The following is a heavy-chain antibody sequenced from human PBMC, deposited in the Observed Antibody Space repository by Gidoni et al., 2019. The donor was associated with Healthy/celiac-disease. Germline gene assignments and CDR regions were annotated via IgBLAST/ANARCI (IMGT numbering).Heavy chain of an antibody. CDR3: AGYSSGWTHYYYGMDV. CDR2: IIPIFGTA. Sequence: QVQLVQSGAEVKKPGSSVKVSCKASGGTFSSYANSWVRQAPGQGLEWMGGIIPIFGTANYAQKFQGRVTITADKSTSTAYMELSSLRSEDTAVYYCAGYSSGWTHYYYGMDVWGQGTTVTVSS. V-gene: IGHV1-69*06. J-gene: IGHJ6*02. CDR1: GGTFSSYA. D-gene: IGHD6-19*01.